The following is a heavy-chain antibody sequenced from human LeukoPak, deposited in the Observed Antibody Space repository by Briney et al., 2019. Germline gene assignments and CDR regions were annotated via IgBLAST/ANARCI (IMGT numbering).Heavy chain of an antibody. CDR1: GGTFSSYA. CDR2: ISAYNGNT. CDR3: ARVGGLYCTNGVCYYGYFDY. Sequence: ASVKVSCKASGGTFSSYAISWVRQAPGQGLEWMGWISAYNGNTNYAQKLQGRVTMTTDTSTSTAYMELRSLRSDDTAVYYCARVGGLYCTNGVCYYGYFDYWGQGTLVTVSS. J-gene: IGHJ4*02. D-gene: IGHD2-8*01. V-gene: IGHV1-18*01.